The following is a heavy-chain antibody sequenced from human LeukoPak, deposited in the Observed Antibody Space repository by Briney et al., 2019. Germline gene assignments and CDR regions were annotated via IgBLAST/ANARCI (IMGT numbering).Heavy chain of an antibody. V-gene: IGHV3-30*04. D-gene: IGHD6-13*01. J-gene: IGHJ4*02. CDR3: ARDGMAAAGIFDY. Sequence: GGSLRLSCAASGFTFSSYAMHWVRQAPGKGLEWVAVISYGGSNKYYADSVKGRFTISRDNSKNTLYLQMNSLRAEDTAVYYCARDGMAAAGIFDYWGQGTLVTVSS. CDR2: ISYGGSNK. CDR1: GFTFSSYA.